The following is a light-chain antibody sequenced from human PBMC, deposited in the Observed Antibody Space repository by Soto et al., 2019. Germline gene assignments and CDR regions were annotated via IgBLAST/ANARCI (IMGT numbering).Light chain of an antibody. CDR2: NTY. CDR3: AAWDDSLNGPV. Sequence: QSVLTQPPSASGTPGQRVIISCSGSSSNLGSNSGNWYQQLPGTAPKLLIYNTYQRPLGVPDRFSGSKSGTSASLALSGLQSEDEGDYFCAAWDDSLNGPVFGGGTKLAVL. V-gene: IGLV1-44*01. J-gene: IGLJ3*02. CDR1: SSNLGSNS.